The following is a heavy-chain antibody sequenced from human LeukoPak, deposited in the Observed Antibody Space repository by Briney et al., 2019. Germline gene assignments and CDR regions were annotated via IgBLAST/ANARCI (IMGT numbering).Heavy chain of an antibody. D-gene: IGHD3-9*01. CDR2: ISYDGSNK. J-gene: IGHJ4*02. V-gene: IGHV3-30*18. Sequence: GGSLRLSCAASGFTFSSYGLHWVRQAPGKGLEWVAVISYDGSNKYYADSVKGRFTISRDNSKNTLYPQMNSLRVEDTAVYYFSKDDRITISRGGFWNPDYWGQGTLVTVSS. CDR3: SKDDRITISRGGFWNPDY. CDR1: GFTFSSYG.